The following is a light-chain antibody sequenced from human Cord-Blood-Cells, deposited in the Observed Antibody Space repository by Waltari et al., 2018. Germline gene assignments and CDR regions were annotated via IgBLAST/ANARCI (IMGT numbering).Light chain of an antibody. CDR1: QSVSSSY. J-gene: IGKJ1*01. Sequence: EIVLTQSPGTLSLSPGARATLSCRASQSVSSSYLAWYQQKPGKAPRLLIYGASSRATGIPERFSGSGAGTDFTLTSSRLDPEDLAVYYWQQYGSSRTFGQGTKVEIK. CDR3: QQYGSSRT. V-gene: IGKV3-20*01. CDR2: GAS.